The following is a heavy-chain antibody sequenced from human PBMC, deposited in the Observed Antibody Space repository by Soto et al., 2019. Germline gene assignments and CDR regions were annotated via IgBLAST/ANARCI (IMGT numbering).Heavy chain of an antibody. D-gene: IGHD2-2*01. CDR1: GFTFSSYG. J-gene: IGHJ4*02. V-gene: IGHV3-33*01. CDR2: IWYDGSNK. CDR3: ARDISSGALVPYY. Sequence: GGSLRLSCAASGFTFSSYGMHWVRQAPGRGLEWVAVIWYDGSNKYYADSVKGRFTISRDNSKNTLYPQMNSLRAEDTAVYYCARDISSGALVPYYWGQGSLVTGSS.